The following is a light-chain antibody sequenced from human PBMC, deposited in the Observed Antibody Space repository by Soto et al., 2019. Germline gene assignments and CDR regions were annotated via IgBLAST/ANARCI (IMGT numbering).Light chain of an antibody. CDR2: KAS. Sequence: DIRMKLSPSTVSASVGDRVTITCRASQSISSWLAWYQQKPGKAPKLLIYKASTLKSGVPSRFSGSGSGTEFTLTISSLQPDDFATYYCQVYNSYSEAFGEGTKVDIK. CDR1: QSISSW. CDR3: QVYNSYSEA. V-gene: IGKV1-5*03. J-gene: IGKJ1*01.